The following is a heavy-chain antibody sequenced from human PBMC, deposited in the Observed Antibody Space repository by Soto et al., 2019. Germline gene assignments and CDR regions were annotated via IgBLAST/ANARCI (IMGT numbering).Heavy chain of an antibody. Sequence: GESLKISCKASGFSFTSYWIAWVRQMPGKGLEWMGVIYPDDSDTRYSPSFQGQVTISADKSSSTAYLQWSSLKASDTAIYYCARPPSGASTRRGWYFDYWGHGTLVTAPQ. CDR3: ARPPSGASTRRGWYFDY. J-gene: IGHJ4*01. D-gene: IGHD1-1*01. CDR1: GFSFTSYW. CDR2: IYPDDSDT. V-gene: IGHV5-51*01.